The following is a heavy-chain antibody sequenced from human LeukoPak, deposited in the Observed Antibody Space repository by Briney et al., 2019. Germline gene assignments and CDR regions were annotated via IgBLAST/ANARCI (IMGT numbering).Heavy chain of an antibody. CDR1: GFTFSSYG. J-gene: IGHJ4*02. CDR3: AKDLRRDILTGYSGY. Sequence: GGSLRLSCAASGFTFSSYGMSWVRQAPGKGLEWVSGISDSGGSTNYADSAKGRFTISRDNSKNTLYLQLNSLRAEDTAVYYCAKDLRRDILTGYSGYWGQGTLVTVSS. D-gene: IGHD3-9*01. V-gene: IGHV3-23*01. CDR2: ISDSGGST.